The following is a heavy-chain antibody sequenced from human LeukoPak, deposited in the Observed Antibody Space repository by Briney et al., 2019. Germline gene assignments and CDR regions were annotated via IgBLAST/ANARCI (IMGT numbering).Heavy chain of an antibody. V-gene: IGHV3-64*01. CDR1: GFPSSSYI. J-gene: IGHJ4*02. Sequence: GGSLRLSCAASGFPSSSYIMHWVRQAPGEGLEYVAAVTNSGASTYYANFVKGRFTISRDNSKNTLYLQMGSLSAEDMAVYYCATDSSGGRDDYWGQGTLVTVSS. CDR3: ATDSSGGRDDY. CDR2: VTNSGAST. D-gene: IGHD6-25*01.